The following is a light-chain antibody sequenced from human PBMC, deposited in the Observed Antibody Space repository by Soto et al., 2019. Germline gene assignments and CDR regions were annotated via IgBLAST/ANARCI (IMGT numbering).Light chain of an antibody. CDR1: QRISSW. CDR3: HQYNSYSRT. V-gene: IGKV1-5*03. J-gene: IGKJ1*01. Sequence: DIQMTQSPSALSASVGDTVTITCRASQRISSWLAWYQQKPGKAPKLLIYKASSLESGVPSRFSGSGSGTEFTLTISSLQPDDFATYYCHQYNSYSRTFGQGTKVEIK. CDR2: KAS.